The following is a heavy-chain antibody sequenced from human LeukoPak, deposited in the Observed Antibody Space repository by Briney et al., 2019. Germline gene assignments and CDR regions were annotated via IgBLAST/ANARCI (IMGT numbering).Heavy chain of an antibody. Sequence: GGSLRLSCAASGFPFHNYWMTWVRQAPGKGLEWVANINQDDNEKYYLASVKGRFTISRDNAETSLFLQMTSLRVEDTAIYYCARGLYGSGRRSLMAHWGPGTLVAVSS. CDR3: ARGLYGSGRRSLMAH. CDR1: GFPFHNYW. D-gene: IGHD3-10*01. V-gene: IGHV3-7*01. CDR2: INQDDNEK. J-gene: IGHJ4*02.